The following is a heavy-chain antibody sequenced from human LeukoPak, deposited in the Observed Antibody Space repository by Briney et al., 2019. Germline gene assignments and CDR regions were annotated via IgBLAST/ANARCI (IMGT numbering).Heavy chain of an antibody. CDR3: AKDLFLWYFDL. V-gene: IGHV4-59*01. CDR2: INYSGRT. J-gene: IGHJ2*01. D-gene: IGHD2-21*01. Sequence: SETLSLTCTVSGGSISTYYWSWVRQSPGKGLEWIGYINYSGRTNSSPSLKSRVAISVDTSKNQFSLRLSSVTAADTAVYYCAKDLFLWYFDLWGRGTLVTVSS. CDR1: GGSISTYY.